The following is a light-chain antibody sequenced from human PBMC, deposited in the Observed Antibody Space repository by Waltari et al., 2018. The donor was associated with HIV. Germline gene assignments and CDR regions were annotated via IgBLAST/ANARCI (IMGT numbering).Light chain of an antibody. CDR3: QQYDKPLIT. V-gene: IGKV3-20*01. Sequence: VFTQSPGPLSLSPGERATLSCTASQSVSSTSIGWYQHKPGQAPGLLIYGASNRATGVPDRFRGGGSGTVFTLTISGLEPEDFAVYYCQQYDKPLITFGQGTRLEIK. CDR2: GAS. CDR1: QSVSSTS. J-gene: IGKJ5*01.